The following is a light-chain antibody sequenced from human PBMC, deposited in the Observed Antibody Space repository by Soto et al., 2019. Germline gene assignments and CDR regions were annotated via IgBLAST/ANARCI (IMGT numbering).Light chain of an antibody. Sequence: DIQMTQSQSSVSASVGDRVTITCRARQGISSRLAWYQQKPGKAPNLLIYSSSSLQGGVPSRFTGSGSETDFTLTIGSLQPEDFATYYCQQSNSFPLTFGGGTKVEIK. CDR3: QQSNSFPLT. V-gene: IGKV1-12*01. CDR2: SSS. J-gene: IGKJ4*01. CDR1: QGISSR.